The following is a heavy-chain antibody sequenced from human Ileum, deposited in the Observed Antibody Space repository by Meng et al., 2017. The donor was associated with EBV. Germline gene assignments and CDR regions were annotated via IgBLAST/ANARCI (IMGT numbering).Heavy chain of an antibody. J-gene: IGHJ4*02. V-gene: IGHV4-34*01. CDR3: ARGLDWTWGY. CDR1: CGSFGGHY. D-gene: IGHD3-9*01. Sequence: QQWGAGLVKASDALSFTCGANCGSFGGHYWSWTRQSPEKGLEWIGESSQSGSTKYNPSLRDRVTISVDTSKNQLSLKVSSVTAADTAVYYCARGLDWTWGYWGQGTLVTVSS. CDR2: SSQSGST.